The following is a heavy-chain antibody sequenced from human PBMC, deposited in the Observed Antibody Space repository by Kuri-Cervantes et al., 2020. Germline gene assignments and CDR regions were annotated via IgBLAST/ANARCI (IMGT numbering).Heavy chain of an antibody. Sequence: LSLTCAASGFTFSSYGMHWVRQAPGKGLEWVAVISYDGSNKYYADSVKGRFTISRDNSKNTLYLQMNSLRAEDTAVYYCASPLAVRHSSSWYKGWAEGAFDPWGQGTLVTVSS. CDR3: ASPLAVRHSSSWYKGWAEGAFDP. D-gene: IGHD6-13*01. CDR1: GFTFSSYG. V-gene: IGHV3-30*03. CDR2: ISYDGSNK. J-gene: IGHJ5*02.